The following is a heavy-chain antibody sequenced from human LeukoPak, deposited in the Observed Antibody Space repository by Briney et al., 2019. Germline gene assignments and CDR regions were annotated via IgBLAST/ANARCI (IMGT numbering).Heavy chain of an antibody. Sequence: GGSLRLSCAASGFTFSNYAMSWVRQAPGRGLEWVSAISGSSGLTYYADSVKGRFTISRDNSKDTLFLQMNSLRAEDTAVYYCARRGESASYGDYRFDYWGQGTLVTVSS. D-gene: IGHD4-17*01. CDR1: GFTFSNYA. CDR3: ARRGESASYGDYRFDY. V-gene: IGHV3-23*01. CDR2: ISGSSGLT. J-gene: IGHJ4*02.